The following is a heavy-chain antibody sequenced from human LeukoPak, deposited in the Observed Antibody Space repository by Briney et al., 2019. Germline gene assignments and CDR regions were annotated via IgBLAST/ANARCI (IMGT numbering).Heavy chain of an antibody. D-gene: IGHD6-19*01. CDR2: INPNSGGT. J-gene: IGHJ5*02. CDR1: GYTFTGYY. CDR3: ARAKQWLVPEGWFDP. Sequence: ASVKVSCKASGYTFTGYYMHWVRQAPGQGLEWMGWINPNSGGTNYAQKFQGRVTMTRDTSISTAYMELRSLRSDDTAVYYCARAKQWLVPEGWFDPWGQGTLVTVSS. V-gene: IGHV1-2*02.